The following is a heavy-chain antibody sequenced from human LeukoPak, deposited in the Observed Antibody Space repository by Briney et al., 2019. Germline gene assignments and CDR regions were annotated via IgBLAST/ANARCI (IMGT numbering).Heavy chain of an antibody. V-gene: IGHV3-23*01. Sequence: GRSLRLSCAPSAFTFSSYAMSWVRQPPGKGREWVSAISGSGGSTYYAASVKGRFTISRDNSKNTMYLQMNSLRAEDTAVYYCAKDPVVGATIWGQGTLVTVSS. D-gene: IGHD1-26*01. CDR3: AKDPVVGATI. J-gene: IGHJ4*02. CDR1: AFTFSSYA. CDR2: ISGSGGST.